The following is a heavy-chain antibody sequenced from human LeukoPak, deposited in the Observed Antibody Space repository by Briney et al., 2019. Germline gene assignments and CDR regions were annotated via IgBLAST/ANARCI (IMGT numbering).Heavy chain of an antibody. Sequence: TLSLTCTVSGDSISIYYWSWIRQPPGKGLVWMGYINSMGTTNYNPSHKSRVTISVDTSRNQFSLRLASVTAADTAVYYCAREGRQDYVYFDCWGQGTLV. CDR1: GDSISIYY. J-gene: IGHJ4*02. D-gene: IGHD4-17*01. CDR2: INSMGTT. V-gene: IGHV4-59*01. CDR3: AREGRQDYVYFDC.